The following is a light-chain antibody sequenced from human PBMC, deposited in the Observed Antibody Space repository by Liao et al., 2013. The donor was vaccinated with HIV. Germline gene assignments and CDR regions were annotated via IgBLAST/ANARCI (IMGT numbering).Light chain of an antibody. Sequence: SYVLTQAPSVSVAPGKTASITCGGNSIGSKSVHWYQQKPGQAPVLVIYYDRERPSGSPERFSGSNSGNTATLTISRVEAGDEADYYCQVWASTSDHQGVFGGGTKLTVL. CDR2: YDR. V-gene: IGLV3-21*01. CDR1: SIGSKS. J-gene: IGLJ3*02. CDR3: QVWASTSDHQGV.